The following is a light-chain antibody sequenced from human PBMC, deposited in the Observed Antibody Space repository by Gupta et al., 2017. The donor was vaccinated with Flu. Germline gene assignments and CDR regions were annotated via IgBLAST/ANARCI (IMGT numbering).Light chain of an antibody. CDR2: DDD. Sequence: VTISCTRSSGSIVRNYVQWYQQRPGRSHTTVIVDDDRRPSGVPDRFSASIDCSSNSASLTISGLKSEDEAYYYCQSSDAANQGVFGGGTKLTVL. J-gene: IGLJ3*02. V-gene: IGLV6-57*01. CDR3: QSSDAANQGV. CDR1: SGSIVRNY.